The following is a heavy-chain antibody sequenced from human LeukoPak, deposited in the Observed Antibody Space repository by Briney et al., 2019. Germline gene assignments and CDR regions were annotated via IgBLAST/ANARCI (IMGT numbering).Heavy chain of an antibody. D-gene: IGHD4-17*01. Sequence: GGSLRLSCAASGFTFSSYWMSWVRQAPGKGLEWVSYISSSGSTIYYADSVKGRFTISRDNAKNSLYLQMNSLRAEDTAVYYCARDFNGDGNWFDPWGQGTLVTVSS. CDR3: ARDFNGDGNWFDP. J-gene: IGHJ5*02. CDR1: GFTFSSYW. CDR2: ISSSGSTI. V-gene: IGHV3-48*04.